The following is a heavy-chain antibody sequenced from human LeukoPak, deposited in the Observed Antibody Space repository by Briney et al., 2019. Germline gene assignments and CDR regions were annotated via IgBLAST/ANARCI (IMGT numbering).Heavy chain of an antibody. J-gene: IGHJ4*02. CDR2: ISSSAGNT. Sequence: GGSLRLSCAASGFPFSSYPMSWVRQAPGKGLEWVSSISSSAGNTYYADSVKGRFTISRDYSKNTLYLQMNSLRAEDTAIYYCAKNRGFRGVIVVPPLDFWGQGNLVTVSS. V-gene: IGHV3-23*01. CDR1: GFPFSSYP. CDR3: AKNRGFRGVIVVPPLDF. D-gene: IGHD3-16*02.